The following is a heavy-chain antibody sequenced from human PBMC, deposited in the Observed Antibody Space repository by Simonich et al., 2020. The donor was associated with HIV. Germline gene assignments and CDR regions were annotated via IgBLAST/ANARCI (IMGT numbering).Heavy chain of an antibody. CDR3: ARGFYQRLYYFDY. V-gene: IGHV4-34*01. D-gene: IGHD2-2*01. Sequence: QVQLQQWGAGLLKPSETLSLTCAFYGGSFSGYYWSWNRQPPGKGLEWIGEINHSGSTNYNPSLKSRVTISVDTSKNQFSLKLSSVTAADTAVYYCARGFYQRLYYFDYWGQGTLVTVSS. CDR1: GGSFSGYY. J-gene: IGHJ4*02. CDR2: INHSGST.